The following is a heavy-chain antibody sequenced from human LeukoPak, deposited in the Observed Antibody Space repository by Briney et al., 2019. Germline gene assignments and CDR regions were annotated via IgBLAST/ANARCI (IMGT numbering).Heavy chain of an antibody. V-gene: IGHV3-21*01. CDR1: GFTFSSYS. J-gene: IGHJ5*02. CDR3: ARDEQYCSSTSCYSGWFDP. D-gene: IGHD2-2*01. Sequence: GGSLRLSCAASGFTFSSYSMNWVRQAPGKGLEWVSSISSSSSYIYYADSVKGRFTISRDNAKNSLYLQMNSLRAEDTAVYYCARDEQYCSSTSCYSGWFDPWGQGTLVTVSS. CDR2: ISSSSSYI.